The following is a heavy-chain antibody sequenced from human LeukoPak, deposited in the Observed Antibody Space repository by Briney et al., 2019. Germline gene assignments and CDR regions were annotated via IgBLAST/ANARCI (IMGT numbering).Heavy chain of an antibody. Sequence: RTSETLSLTCTVSNGSIDYSPYYWGWIRQPPGKGLEWIGYIYYIGSTYYNPSLKSRVTISMDTSKNQFSLKLKSVTAADTAVYYCVRGLNAYYDFWSGYPARAFDIWGQGTMVTVSS. D-gene: IGHD3-3*01. J-gene: IGHJ3*02. CDR1: NGSIDYSPYY. CDR2: IYYIGST. CDR3: VRGLNAYYDFWSGYPARAFDI. V-gene: IGHV4-39*07.